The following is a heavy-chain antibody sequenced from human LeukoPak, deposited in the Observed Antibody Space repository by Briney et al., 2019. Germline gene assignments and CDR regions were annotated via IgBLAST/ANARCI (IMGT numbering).Heavy chain of an antibody. J-gene: IGHJ4*02. Sequence: SETLSLTCTVSGGSISSYYWSWIRQPPGKGLEWIGYIYYSGSTNYNPSLKSRVTISVDTSKNQFSLKLSSVTAADTAVYYCGRHGYCSGGGCPLGPYYFDYWGQGPLVPVSS. D-gene: IGHD2-15*01. V-gene: IGHV4-59*08. CDR3: GRHGYCSGGGCPLGPYYFDY. CDR1: GGSISSYY. CDR2: IYYSGST.